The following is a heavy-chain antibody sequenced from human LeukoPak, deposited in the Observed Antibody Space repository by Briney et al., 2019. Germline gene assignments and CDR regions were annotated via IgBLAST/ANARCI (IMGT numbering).Heavy chain of an antibody. CDR2: IKQDGSQK. Sequence: PGGSLRLSCVASGFTSSRYWMAWFRQAPGKGLEWVANIKQDGSQKNYVDSVKGRFTISRDNAKKSLYLQMNSLRGEDTAVYFCARGGTYDIWGQGTRVTVSS. V-gene: IGHV3-7*01. CDR1: GFTSSRYW. J-gene: IGHJ3*02. CDR3: ARGGTYDI.